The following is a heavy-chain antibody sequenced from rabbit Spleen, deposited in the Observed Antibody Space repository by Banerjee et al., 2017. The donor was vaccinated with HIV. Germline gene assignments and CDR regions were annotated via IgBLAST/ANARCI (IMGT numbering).Heavy chain of an antibody. D-gene: IGHD8-1*01. CDR1: GFSFSSNYY. Sequence: QSLEESGGDLVKPGASLTLTCTASGFSFSSNYYMCWVRQAPGKGLEWIACIYAGSGGDTAYASWAKGRFTISKTSSTTVTLQMTSLTAADTATYFCARDAGTSFSTYGMDLWGPGTLVTVS. CDR3: ARDAGTSFSTYGMDL. CDR2: IYAGSGGDT. J-gene: IGHJ6*01. V-gene: IGHV1S40*01.